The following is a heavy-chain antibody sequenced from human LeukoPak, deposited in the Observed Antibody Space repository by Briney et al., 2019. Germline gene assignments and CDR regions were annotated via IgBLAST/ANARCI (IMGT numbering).Heavy chain of an antibody. V-gene: IGHV3-48*04. CDR3: ARDYYGSGSSYY. CDR1: GFTLSSYG. CDR2: ISSSSSTI. Sequence: GGSLRLSCAAAGFTLSSYGMNWVRQAPGKGLEWVSYISSSSSTIYYADSVKGRLTISRDNARNSLFLQMNSLRAEDTAVYYCARDYYGSGSSYYWGQGTLVTVSS. J-gene: IGHJ4*02. D-gene: IGHD3-10*01.